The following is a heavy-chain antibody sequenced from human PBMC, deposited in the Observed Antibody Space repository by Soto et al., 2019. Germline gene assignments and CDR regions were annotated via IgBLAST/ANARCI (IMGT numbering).Heavy chain of an antibody. CDR2: IDPSDSYT. J-gene: IGHJ4*02. CDR1: GYSFTSYW. Sequence: PGESLKISCKGSGYSFTSYWISWVRQVPGKGLEWMGRIDPSDSYTNYSPSFQGHVTISADKSISTAYLQWSSLKASDTAMYYCARHLVAAAGTGLRWGQGTLVTAPQ. V-gene: IGHV5-10-1*01. D-gene: IGHD6-13*01. CDR3: ARHLVAAAGTGLR.